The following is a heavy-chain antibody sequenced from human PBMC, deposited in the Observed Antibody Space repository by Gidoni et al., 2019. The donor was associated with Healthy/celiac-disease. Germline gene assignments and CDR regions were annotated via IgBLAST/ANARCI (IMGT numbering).Heavy chain of an antibody. Sequence: EGQLVEPGGGLVQPGGSLRLSWAASGFTFSSSDMHWVRQATGKGLEWVSAIGTAGDTYYPGSVKGRFTISRENAKNSLYLQMNSLRAGDTAVYYCARGARYYGSGSYPAANWFDPWGQGTLVTVSS. CDR3: ARGARYYGSGSYPAANWFDP. V-gene: IGHV3-13*01. CDR2: IGTAGDT. J-gene: IGHJ5*02. CDR1: GFTFSSSD. D-gene: IGHD3-10*01.